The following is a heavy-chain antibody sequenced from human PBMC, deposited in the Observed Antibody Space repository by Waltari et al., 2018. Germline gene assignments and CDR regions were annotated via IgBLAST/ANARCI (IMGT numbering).Heavy chain of an antibody. CDR3: ARGVGMGRDDAFDI. CDR1: GYTFTGYY. V-gene: IGHV1-2*06. Sequence: QVQLVQSGAEVKKPGASVKVSCKASGYTFTGYYMHWVRQAPGQGLEWMGRTNPNGGGRNYAQKFQGRVTMTRDTSVSTAYRELRRLRSDDTAVYYCARGVGMGRDDAFDIWGQGTMVTVSS. CDR2: TNPNGGGR. D-gene: IGHD3-10*01. J-gene: IGHJ3*02.